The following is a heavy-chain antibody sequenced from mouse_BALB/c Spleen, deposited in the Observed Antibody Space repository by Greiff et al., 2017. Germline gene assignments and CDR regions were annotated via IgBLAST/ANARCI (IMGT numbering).Heavy chain of an antibody. CDR2: ISSGSSTI. CDR1: GFTFSSFG. CDR3: ARSPSYDYYAMDY. J-gene: IGHJ4*01. V-gene: IGHV5-17*02. D-gene: IGHD6-1*01. Sequence: EVQVVESGGGLVQPGGSRKLSCAASGFTFSSFGMHWVRQAPEKGLEWVAYISSGSSTIYYADTVKGRFTISRDNPKNTLFLQMTSLRSEDTAMYYCARSPSYDYYAMDYVGQGTSVTVSS.